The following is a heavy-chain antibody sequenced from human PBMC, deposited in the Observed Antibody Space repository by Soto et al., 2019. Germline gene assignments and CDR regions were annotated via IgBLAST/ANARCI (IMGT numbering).Heavy chain of an antibody. D-gene: IGHD3-3*01. Sequence: VASVKVSCKASGYTFTGYYMHWVRQAPGQGLEWMGWISAYNGNTNYAQKLQGRVTMTTDTSTSTAYMELRSLRSDDTAVYYCARAMRSSYDFWSGYYYGMDVWGQGTTVTVSS. V-gene: IGHV1-18*04. CDR2: ISAYNGNT. J-gene: IGHJ6*02. CDR1: GYTFTGYY. CDR3: ARAMRSSYDFWSGYYYGMDV.